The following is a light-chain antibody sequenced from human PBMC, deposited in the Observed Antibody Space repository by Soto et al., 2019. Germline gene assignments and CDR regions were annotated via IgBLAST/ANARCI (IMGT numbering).Light chain of an antibody. Sequence: QSALTQPASVSGSPGQSITISCTGSNSDVGGYNYVSWYQQHPGKAPKVMIYDVSNRPSGVSSRFSGSKSGDTASLTISGLQAEDEADYYCSSYSSSSTNYVFGTGTKVTVL. CDR1: NSDVGGYNY. V-gene: IGLV2-14*03. CDR3: SSYSSSSTNYV. J-gene: IGLJ1*01. CDR2: DVS.